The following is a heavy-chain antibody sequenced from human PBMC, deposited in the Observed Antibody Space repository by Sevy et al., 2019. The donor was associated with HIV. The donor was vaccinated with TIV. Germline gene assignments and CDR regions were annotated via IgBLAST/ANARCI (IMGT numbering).Heavy chain of an antibody. Sequence: GSLRLSCAASGFSFNIYGMHWVRQAPGKGLEWVAVVSYDGSNTYYPDSVKGRFTISRDNSKNTLFLQMNSLRAEDTAVYYCAKDIYHDSRLGAFDIWGQGTMVTVSS. V-gene: IGHV3-33*06. J-gene: IGHJ3*02. D-gene: IGHD3-22*01. CDR1: GFSFNIYG. CDR3: AKDIYHDSRLGAFDI. CDR2: VSYDGSNT.